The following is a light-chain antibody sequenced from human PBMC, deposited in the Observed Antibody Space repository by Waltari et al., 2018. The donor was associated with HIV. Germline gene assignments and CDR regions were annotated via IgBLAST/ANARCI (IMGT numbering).Light chain of an antibody. CDR2: GKN. CDR1: SLRSYY. J-gene: IGLJ2*01. CDR3: NSRDSSGNHVV. Sequence: SSELTQDPAVSVALGQTVRITCQGDSLRSYYASWYQQKPGQAPVLVIYGKNKRPAGIPDRCSGSSSGNTASLTITGAQAEDEADYYCNSRDSSGNHVVCGGGTKLTVL. V-gene: IGLV3-19*01.